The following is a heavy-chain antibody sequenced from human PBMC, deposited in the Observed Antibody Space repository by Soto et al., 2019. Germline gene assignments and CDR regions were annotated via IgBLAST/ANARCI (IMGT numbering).Heavy chain of an antibody. Sequence: ATVKVSCKASGYTFTSYDINWVLQATGQGLVWVGWMNPNSGNTGYAQKFQGRVTMTRNTSISTAYMELSSLRSEDTAVYYCARSNWNEDDAFDIWGQGTMVTVSS. V-gene: IGHV1-8*01. CDR3: ARSNWNEDDAFDI. CDR1: GYTFTSYD. J-gene: IGHJ3*02. D-gene: IGHD1-20*01. CDR2: MNPNSGNT.